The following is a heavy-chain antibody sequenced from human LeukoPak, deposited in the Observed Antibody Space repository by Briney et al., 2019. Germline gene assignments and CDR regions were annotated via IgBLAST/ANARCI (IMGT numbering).Heavy chain of an antibody. J-gene: IGHJ3*02. CDR2: IIPIFGTA. CDR3: ARGGSGWYWGLDI. V-gene: IGHV1-69*05. CDR1: GGTFSSYT. Sequence: SVKVSCKASGGTFSSYTISWVRQAPGQGLEWMGGIIPIFGTANYAQKFQGRVTITTDESTSTAYMELSSLRSEDTAVYYCARGGSGWYWGLDIWGQGTMVTVSS. D-gene: IGHD6-19*01.